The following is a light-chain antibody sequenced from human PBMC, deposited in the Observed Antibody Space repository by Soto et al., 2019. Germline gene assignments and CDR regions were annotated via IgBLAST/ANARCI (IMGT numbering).Light chain of an antibody. CDR3: SSYTSITVPYL. V-gene: IGLV2-14*01. Sequence: QSVLTQPASVSGSPGQSITISCTGTSTDVGGFKYVSWYQQHPGKVPKLLIFEVTNRPSGVSNRFSGSKSGNTASLTISGLQAEDEADYYCSSYTSITVPYLFATGTKVTVL. CDR1: STDVGGFKY. CDR2: EVT. J-gene: IGLJ1*01.